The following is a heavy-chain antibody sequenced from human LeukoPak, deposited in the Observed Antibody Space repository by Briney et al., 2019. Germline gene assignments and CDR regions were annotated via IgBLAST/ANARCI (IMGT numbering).Heavy chain of an antibody. V-gene: IGHV3-33*01. CDR1: RFTLRSYV. J-gene: IGHJ6*02. CDR2: IWYDGSNK. Sequence: GRSLRHSCAASRFTLRSYVMHAVRQATGKGLGWVAVIWYDGSNKYYADSVKGRFTISRDNSKNTLYLQMNSLRAEDTAVYYCARFGYSNGMDVWGQGTTVTVSS. D-gene: IGHD3-10*01. CDR3: ARFGYSNGMDV.